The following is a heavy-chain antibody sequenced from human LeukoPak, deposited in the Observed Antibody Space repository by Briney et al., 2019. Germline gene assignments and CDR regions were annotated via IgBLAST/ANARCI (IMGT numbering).Heavy chain of an antibody. CDR2: INHSGST. D-gene: IGHD3-22*01. J-gene: IGHJ4*02. CDR3: ARALDSSGYPFDY. CDR1: GGSFSGYY. Sequence: SETLSLTCAVYGGSFSGYYWRWIRQPPPKGLEWIGEINHSGSTNYNPSLTSRVTISLDTSKNQFSLKLSSVTAADTAVYYCARALDSSGYPFDYWGQGTLVTVSS. V-gene: IGHV4-34*01.